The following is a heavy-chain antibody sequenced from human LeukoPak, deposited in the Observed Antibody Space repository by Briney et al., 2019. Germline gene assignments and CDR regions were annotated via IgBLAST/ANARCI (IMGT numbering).Heavy chain of an antibody. J-gene: IGHJ4*02. CDR1: GGXVTGGTYY. CDR2: FYYSGST. Sequence: SETLSLTCTVSGGXVTGGTYYWSWIRQLPGKGLEWIGYFYYSGSTNFNPSLKSRVTISVDTSKNQFSLKLSSVTAADTAVYYCARAGYCSGGSCFRVYYFDSWGQGALVTVSS. D-gene: IGHD2-15*01. CDR3: ARAGYCSGGSCFRVYYFDS. V-gene: IGHV4-61*01.